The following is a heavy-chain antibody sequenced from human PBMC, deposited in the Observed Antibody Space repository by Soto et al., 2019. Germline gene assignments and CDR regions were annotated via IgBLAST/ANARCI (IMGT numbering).Heavy chain of an antibody. Sequence: SETLSLTCTVSGGSISSSSYYWGWIRQPPGKGLEWIGSIYYSGSTYYNPSLKSRVTISVDTSKNQFSLKLSSVTAADTAVYYCARVSYSGSYLDYWGQGTLVTVSS. V-gene: IGHV4-39*07. CDR1: GGSISSSSYY. CDR2: IYYSGST. D-gene: IGHD1-26*01. CDR3: ARVSYSGSYLDY. J-gene: IGHJ4*02.